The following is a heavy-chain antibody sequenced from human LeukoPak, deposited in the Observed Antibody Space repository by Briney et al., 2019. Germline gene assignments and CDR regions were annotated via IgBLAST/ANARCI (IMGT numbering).Heavy chain of an antibody. CDR2: ISSSSSYI. D-gene: IGHD1-26*01. Sequence: GGSLRLSCAAPGFTFSSYSMNWVRQAPGKGLEWVSSISSSSSYIYYADSVKGRFTISRDNAKNSLYLQMNSLRAEDTAVYYCARDARSGSPGGWGQGTLVTVSS. CDR3: ARDARSGSPGG. J-gene: IGHJ4*02. V-gene: IGHV3-21*01. CDR1: GFTFSSYS.